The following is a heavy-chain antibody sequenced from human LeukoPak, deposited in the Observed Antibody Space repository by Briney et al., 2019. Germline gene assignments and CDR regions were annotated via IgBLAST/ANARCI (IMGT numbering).Heavy chain of an antibody. J-gene: IGHJ3*02. CDR2: MNPNSGNT. CDR3: ARVGFGYCGGDCYAFDI. CDR1: GYTFTSYD. D-gene: IGHD2-21*01. Sequence: GASVKLSCKASGYTFTSYDISWVRQAPGQGLERVGWMNPNSGNTGYAQKFQGRGTITRNTAISTAYMELSRLRSEDTAVYYCARVGFGYCGGDCYAFDIWGKGTMVTVSS. V-gene: IGHV1-8*03.